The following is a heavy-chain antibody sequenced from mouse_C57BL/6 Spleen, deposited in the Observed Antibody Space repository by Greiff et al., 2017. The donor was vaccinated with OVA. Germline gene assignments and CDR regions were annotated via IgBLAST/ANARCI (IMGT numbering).Heavy chain of an antibody. J-gene: IGHJ3*01. V-gene: IGHV5-12*01. CDR2: ISNGGGST. CDR1: GFTFSDYY. D-gene: IGHD2-3*01. Sequence: EVNVVESGGGLVQPGGSLKLSCAASGFTFSDYYMYWVRQTPEKRLEWVAYISNGGGSTYYPDTVKGRFTISRDNAKNTLYLQMSRMKSEDTAMYYCARKAEDDGYYEGFAYWGQGTLVTVSA. CDR3: ARKAEDDGYYEGFAY.